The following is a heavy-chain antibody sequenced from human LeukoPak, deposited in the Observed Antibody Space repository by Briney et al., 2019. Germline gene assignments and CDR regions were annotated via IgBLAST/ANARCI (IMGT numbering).Heavy chain of an antibody. CDR3: ARETPYSSSWTDLDY. CDR2: ITLSSSTI. Sequence: GGSLRLSCAASGFTFSSYGMAWVRQAPRKGLEWVSYITLSSSTIYYADSVKGRFTISRDNAKKSLYLQMNSLRAEDTAVYYCARETPYSSSWTDLDYWGQGTLVTVSS. J-gene: IGHJ4*02. D-gene: IGHD6-13*01. CDR1: GFTFSSYG. V-gene: IGHV3-48*01.